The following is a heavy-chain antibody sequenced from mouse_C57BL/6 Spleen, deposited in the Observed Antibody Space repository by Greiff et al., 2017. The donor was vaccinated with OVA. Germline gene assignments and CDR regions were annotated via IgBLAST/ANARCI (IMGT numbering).Heavy chain of an antibody. Sequence: EVQGVESGPELVKPGDSVKISCKASGYSFTGYFMNWVMQSHGKSLEWIGRINPYNGDTFYNQKFKGKATLTVDKSSSTAHMELRSLTSEDSAVYYCARWDGYDWYFDVWGTGTTVTVSS. D-gene: IGHD2-2*01. CDR3: ARWDGYDWYFDV. CDR2: INPYNGDT. V-gene: IGHV1-20*01. J-gene: IGHJ1*03. CDR1: GYSFTGYF.